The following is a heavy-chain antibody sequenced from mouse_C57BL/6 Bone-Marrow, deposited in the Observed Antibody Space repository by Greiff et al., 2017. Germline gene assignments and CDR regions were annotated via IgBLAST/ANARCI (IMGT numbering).Heavy chain of an antibody. Sequence: VQLQQSGAELVRPGASVKLSCTASGFNIKDDYMHWVKQRPEQGLEWIGWIDPENGDTEYASQFQGKATITADTSSNTAYLQLSSLTSEDTAVYYCTTITTVVAPFDYWGQGTTLTVSS. J-gene: IGHJ2*01. V-gene: IGHV14-4*01. CDR3: TTITTVVAPFDY. CDR2: IDPENGDT. CDR1: GFNIKDDY. D-gene: IGHD1-1*01.